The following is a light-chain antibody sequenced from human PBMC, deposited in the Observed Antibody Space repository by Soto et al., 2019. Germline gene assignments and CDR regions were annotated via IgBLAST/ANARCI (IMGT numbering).Light chain of an antibody. V-gene: IGKV1-39*01. CDR2: GTS. Sequence: DIQMTQSPSSLSASVGDRVTITCRASQSISSFLNWYQQKPGKAPKLLIYGTSSLQSGVPSRFSGRGSGTDFTLAISSLQPEDFATYYCQQSYSTPLTFGGGTKVEIK. CDR3: QQSYSTPLT. J-gene: IGKJ4*01. CDR1: QSISSF.